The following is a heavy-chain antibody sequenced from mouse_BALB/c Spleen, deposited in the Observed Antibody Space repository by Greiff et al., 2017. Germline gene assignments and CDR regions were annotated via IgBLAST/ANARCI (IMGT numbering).Heavy chain of an antibody. V-gene: IGHV10-1*02. CDR1: GFTFNTYA. CDR2: IRSKSNNYAT. J-gene: IGHJ4*01. Sequence: EVKLQESGGGLVQPKGSLKLSCAASGFTFNTYAMNWVRQAPGKGLEWVARIRSKSNNYATYYADSVKDRFTISRDDSQSMLYLQMNNLKTEDTAMYYCVRHEEYGYYYAMDYWGQGTSVTVSS. D-gene: IGHD2-10*02. CDR3: VRHEEYGYYYAMDY.